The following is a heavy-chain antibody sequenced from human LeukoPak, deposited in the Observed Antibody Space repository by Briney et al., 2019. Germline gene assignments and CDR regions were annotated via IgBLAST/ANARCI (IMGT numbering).Heavy chain of an antibody. Sequence: SETLCLTRAVYVESFSGYYWSWIRQPPRKGLEWIGELNHRGSTNHNPSLKSRVTISVDTSKTPFSLKLSSVTAADTAVYYCASRSRKDTAMVTGFDYWGQGTLVTVSS. J-gene: IGHJ4*02. V-gene: IGHV4-34*01. CDR1: VESFSGYY. CDR3: ASRSRKDTAMVTGFDY. CDR2: LNHRGST. D-gene: IGHD5-18*01.